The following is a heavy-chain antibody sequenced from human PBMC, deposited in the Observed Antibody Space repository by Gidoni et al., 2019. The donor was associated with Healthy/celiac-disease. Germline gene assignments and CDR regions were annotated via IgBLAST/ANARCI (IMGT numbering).Heavy chain of an antibody. J-gene: IGHJ6*02. CDR1: GGSISSYY. V-gene: IGHV4-59*01. D-gene: IGHD2-21*02. CDR2: IYYSGST. CDR3: ARGGAYCGGDCYRHYGMDV. Sequence: QVQLQESGPGLVKPSETLSLTCTVPGGSISSYYWSWIRQPPGKGLEWIGYIYYSGSTNYNPSLKSRVTISVDTSKNQFSLKLSSVTAADTAVYYCARGGAYCGGDCYRHYGMDVWGQGTTVTVSS.